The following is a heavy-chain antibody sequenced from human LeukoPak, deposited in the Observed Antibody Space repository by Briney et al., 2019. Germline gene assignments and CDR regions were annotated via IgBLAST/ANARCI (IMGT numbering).Heavy chain of an antibody. Sequence: GGSLRLSCAASGFTFSNYWMHWVRQAPGKGLVWVPRINSDGINTSYADSVKGRFAISRDNAKNTLNLQMNSLRAEDTAVYYCARDLGQYYDTSDNWFDPWGQGTLVTVSS. J-gene: IGHJ5*02. D-gene: IGHD3-22*01. V-gene: IGHV3-74*01. CDR1: GFTFSNYW. CDR2: INSDGINT. CDR3: ARDLGQYYDTSDNWFDP.